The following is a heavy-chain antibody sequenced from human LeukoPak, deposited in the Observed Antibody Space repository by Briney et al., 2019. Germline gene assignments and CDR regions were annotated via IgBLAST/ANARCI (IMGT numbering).Heavy chain of an antibody. V-gene: IGHV3-21*01. CDR2: ISSSSSYI. CDR3: AKDAFDYSDTSDAFDI. CDR1: GFTFSSYS. J-gene: IGHJ3*02. Sequence: GGSLRLSCAASGFTFSSYSMNWVRQAPGKGLEWVSSISSSSSYIYYADSVKGRFTISRDNAKNSLYLQMNSLRAEDTAVYYCAKDAFDYSDTSDAFDIWGQGTMVTVSS. D-gene: IGHD4-17*01.